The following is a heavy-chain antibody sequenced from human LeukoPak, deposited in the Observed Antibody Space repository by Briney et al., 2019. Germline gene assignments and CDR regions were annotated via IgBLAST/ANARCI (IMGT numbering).Heavy chain of an antibody. CDR1: GYTFTSYY. V-gene: IGHV1-46*01. CDR2: INPSGGST. CDR3: ARGGGSSGWYDHGTSYYGMDV. D-gene: IGHD6-19*01. J-gene: IGHJ6*02. Sequence: ASVKVSCKASGYTFTSYYMHWVRQAPGQGLEWMGIINPSGGSTSYAQKFQGRVTMTRDTSTSTVYMELSSLRSEDTAVYYCARGGGSSGWYDHGTSYYGMDVWGQGTTVTVSS.